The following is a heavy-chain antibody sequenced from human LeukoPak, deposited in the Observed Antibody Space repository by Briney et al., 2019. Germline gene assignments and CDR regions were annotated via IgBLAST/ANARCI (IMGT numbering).Heavy chain of an antibody. Sequence: GGSLRLSCAASGFTFSSYGMHWVRQAPGKGLEWVAVIWYDGSNKYYADSVKGRFTISRDNSKNTLYLQMNSLRAEGTAVYYCARGGSGYDFDYWGQGTLVTVSS. V-gene: IGHV3-33*01. CDR3: ARGGSGYDFDY. CDR2: IWYDGSNK. CDR1: GFTFSSYG. D-gene: IGHD3-22*01. J-gene: IGHJ4*02.